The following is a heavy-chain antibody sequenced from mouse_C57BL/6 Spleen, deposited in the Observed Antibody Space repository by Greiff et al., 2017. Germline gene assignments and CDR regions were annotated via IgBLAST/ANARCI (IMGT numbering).Heavy chain of an antibody. CDR1: GYTFTSYW. V-gene: IGHV1-59*01. D-gene: IGHD1-1*01. J-gene: IGHJ2*01. CDR2: IDPSDSYT. Sequence: VQLQQPGAELVRPGTSVKLSCKASGYTFTSYWMHWVKQRPGQGLEWIGVIDPSDSYTNYNQKFKGKATLTVDTSSSTAYMQLSSLTSEDSAVYYCARSDYYGSSYGDLDYWGQGTTLTVSS. CDR3: ARSDYYGSSYGDLDY.